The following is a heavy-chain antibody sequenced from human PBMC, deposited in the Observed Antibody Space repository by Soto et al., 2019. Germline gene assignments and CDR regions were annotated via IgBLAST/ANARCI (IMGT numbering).Heavy chain of an antibody. CDR3: AKEPDSSSWYYFDY. Sequence: QVQLVESGGGVVQPGRSLRLSCAASGFTFSSYGMHWVRQAPGKGLEWVAGISYDGSNKYYADSVKGRFTISRDNSKNTLYLQMNSLRAEDTAVYYCAKEPDSSSWYYFDYWGQGTLVTVSS. J-gene: IGHJ4*02. CDR1: GFTFSSYG. V-gene: IGHV3-30*18. D-gene: IGHD6-13*01. CDR2: ISYDGSNK.